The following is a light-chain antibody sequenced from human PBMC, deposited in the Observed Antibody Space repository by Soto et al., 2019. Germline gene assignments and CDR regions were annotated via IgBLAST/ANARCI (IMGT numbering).Light chain of an antibody. CDR2: SHN. V-gene: IGLV1-44*01. J-gene: IGLJ3*02. CDR1: NSNIGSNP. CDR3: AAWDDSLSGVV. Sequence: QSVLTQPPSASGTPGQRVPISCSGSNSNIGSNPVNWYQQLPGTAPKLLTSSHNQRPSGGPDRFSGSKSGTSASLAISGLPSEDEADYYCAAWDDSLSGVVFGGGTKLTVL.